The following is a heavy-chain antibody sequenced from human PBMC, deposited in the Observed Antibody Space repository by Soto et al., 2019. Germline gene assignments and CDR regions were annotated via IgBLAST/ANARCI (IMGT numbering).Heavy chain of an antibody. CDR1: GGSISSGDYY. Sequence: TLSLPCTVAGGSISSGDYYWSWIRQPPGKGLEWIGYIYYSVSTYYNPSLKSRVTISVDTSKNQLSLKLSSVTAADTAVYYCARAEYKGYDFWSGPTGFDYWGQGTLVTASS. CDR2: IYYSVST. V-gene: IGHV4-30-4*01. J-gene: IGHJ4*02. CDR3: ARAEYKGYDFWSGPTGFDY. D-gene: IGHD3-3*01.